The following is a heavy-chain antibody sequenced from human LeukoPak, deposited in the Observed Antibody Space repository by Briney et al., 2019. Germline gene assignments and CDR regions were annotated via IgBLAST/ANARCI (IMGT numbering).Heavy chain of an antibody. V-gene: IGHV4-59*01. CDR1: GGSISSYY. Sequence: SETLSLTCTVSGGSISSYYWSWIRRPPGKGLEWIGYIYYSGSTNYNPSLKSRVTISVDTSKNQFSLKLSSVTAADTAVYYCARESSGWYKEAFDCWGQGTLVTVSS. J-gene: IGHJ4*02. D-gene: IGHD6-19*01. CDR3: ARESSGWYKEAFDC. CDR2: IYYSGST.